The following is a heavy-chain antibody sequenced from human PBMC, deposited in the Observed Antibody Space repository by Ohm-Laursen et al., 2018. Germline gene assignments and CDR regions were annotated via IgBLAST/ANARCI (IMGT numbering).Heavy chain of an antibody. J-gene: IGHJ4*02. Sequence: TLSLTCAVSGYSVRSAYWGWIRQPPGKGLEWIGSIYYSGSTYYNPTLKSRVTISIDTSKNQFSLKLSSLTAADTAVYYCAKNGDFDYWGQGTLVTVSP. CDR2: IYYSGST. CDR1: GYSVRSAY. CDR3: AKNGDFDY. D-gene: IGHD4-17*01. V-gene: IGHV4-38-2*01.